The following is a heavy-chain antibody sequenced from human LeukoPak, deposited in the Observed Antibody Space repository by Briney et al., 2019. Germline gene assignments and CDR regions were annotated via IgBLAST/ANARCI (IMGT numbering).Heavy chain of an antibody. V-gene: IGHV3-53*01. Sequence: PGGSLRLSFAASGFTVSNNYMSWVRQAPGKGLEWVSVIYSSGSTYYADSVKGRFTISRDNSKNTLYLQMNSLRAEDTAVYYCARAHGVYWGQGTLVTVSS. CDR1: GFTVSNNY. J-gene: IGHJ4*02. CDR3: ARAHGVY. D-gene: IGHD3-10*01. CDR2: IYSSGST.